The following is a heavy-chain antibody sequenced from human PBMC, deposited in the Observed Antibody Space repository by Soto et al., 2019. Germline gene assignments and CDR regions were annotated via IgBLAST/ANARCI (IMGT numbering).Heavy chain of an antibody. Sequence: EVQLVESGGGLVQPGGSLRLSCAASGFTFSSYWMSWVRQAPGKGLEWVANIKQDVSEKYYVDSVKGRFTISRDNAKNSLYLQMNSLRAEDTAVYYCARLIAAAGIDFDYWGQGTLVTVSS. V-gene: IGHV3-7*01. CDR1: GFTFSSYW. J-gene: IGHJ4*02. CDR2: IKQDVSEK. D-gene: IGHD6-13*01. CDR3: ARLIAAAGIDFDY.